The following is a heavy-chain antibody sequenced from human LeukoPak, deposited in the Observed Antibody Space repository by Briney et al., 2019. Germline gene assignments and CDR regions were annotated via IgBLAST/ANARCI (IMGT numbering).Heavy chain of an antibody. CDR1: GFTFDDYT. J-gene: IGHJ4*02. V-gene: IGHV3-43*01. D-gene: IGHD1-26*01. Sequence: GGSLRLSCAASGFTFDDYTMHWVRQAPGKGLEWVSLISWDGDSTYYADSVKGRFTISRDNSKNSLYLQMNSLTTEDSALHYCAKDIYAKGAVGAFDYWGQGTLVTVSS. CDR2: ISWDGDST. CDR3: AKDIYAKGAVGAFDY.